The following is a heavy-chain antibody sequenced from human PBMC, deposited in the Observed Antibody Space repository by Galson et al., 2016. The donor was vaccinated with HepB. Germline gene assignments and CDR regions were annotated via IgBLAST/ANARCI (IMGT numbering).Heavy chain of an antibody. Sequence: SETLSLTCTVSGGSIRGSIYYWGWIRQPPGKGLEWIGSIYHSGNTYYSPSRTPSLKSRTTISVDTSKNQFSLKLRSVTAADTAVYYCASHDDSDWDYWGQGTLVTVSP. V-gene: IGHV4-39*01. D-gene: IGHD3-9*01. J-gene: IGHJ4*02. CDR2: IYHSGNT. CDR1: GGSIRGSIYY. CDR3: ASHDDSDWDY.